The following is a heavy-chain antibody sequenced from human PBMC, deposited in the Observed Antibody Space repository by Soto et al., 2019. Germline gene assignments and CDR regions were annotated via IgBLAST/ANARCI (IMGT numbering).Heavy chain of an antibody. J-gene: IGHJ6*02. CDR1: GFTFSSYW. Sequence: GGSLRLSCAASGFTFSSYWMHWVRQAPGKGLVWVSRINSDGSSTSYADSVKGRFTISRDNAKNTLYLQMNSLRAEDTAVYYCASLGWTSSYYDILTGYFSANYYYYGMDVWGQGTTVTVSS. CDR2: INSDGSST. CDR3: ASLGWTSSYYDILTGYFSANYYYYGMDV. V-gene: IGHV3-74*01. D-gene: IGHD3-9*01.